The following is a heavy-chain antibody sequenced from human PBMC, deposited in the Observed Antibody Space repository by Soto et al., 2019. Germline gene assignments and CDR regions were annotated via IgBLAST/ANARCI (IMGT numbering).Heavy chain of an antibody. CDR1: GFTFSSYG. J-gene: IGHJ4*02. CDR3: ARDPYLYYDFWSGYYSPYFDY. D-gene: IGHD3-3*01. Sequence: GGSLRLSCAASGFTFSSYGMHWVRQAPGKGLEWVAVIWYDGSNKYYADSVKGRFTISRDNSKNTLYLQMNSLRAEDTAVYYCARDPYLYYDFWSGYYSPYFDYWGQGTLVTVSS. CDR2: IWYDGSNK. V-gene: IGHV3-33*01.